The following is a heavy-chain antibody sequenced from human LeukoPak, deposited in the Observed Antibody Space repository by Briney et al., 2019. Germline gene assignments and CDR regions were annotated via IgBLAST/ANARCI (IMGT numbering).Heavy chain of an antibody. CDR2: IYYSGST. D-gene: IGHD6-13*01. V-gene: IGHV4-59*01. J-gene: IGHJ4*02. Sequence: SETLSLTCTVSGGSITSYHYSWIRQPPGKGLEWIGYIYYSGSTDYNPSLKSRVTISIDTSKNQFSLKLSSLTAADTAVYYCATCPITADGAVDYWGQGIRVTVSS. CDR3: ATCPITADGAVDY. CDR1: GGSITSYH.